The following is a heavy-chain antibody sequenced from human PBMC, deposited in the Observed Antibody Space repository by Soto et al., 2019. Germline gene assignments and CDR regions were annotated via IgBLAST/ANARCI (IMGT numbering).Heavy chain of an antibody. CDR1: GFTFSSYG. CDR2: ISYDGSNK. CDR3: AKGTKGELLWFGEPENY. D-gene: IGHD3-10*01. J-gene: IGHJ4*02. Sequence: GSLRLSCAASGFTFSSYGMHWVRQAPGKGLEWVAVISYDGSNKYYADSVKGRFTISRDNSKNTLYLQMNSLRAEDTAVYYCAKGTKGELLWFGEPENYWGQGTLVTVSS. V-gene: IGHV3-30*18.